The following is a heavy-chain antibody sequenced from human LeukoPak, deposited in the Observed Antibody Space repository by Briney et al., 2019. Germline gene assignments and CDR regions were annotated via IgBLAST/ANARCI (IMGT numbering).Heavy chain of an antibody. CDR1: GYTFTSYD. J-gene: IGHJ4*02. Sequence: ASVKVSCKASGYTFTSYDINWVRQATGQGLEWMGWMNPNSGNTGYAQKFQGRVTMTRNTSISTAYMELSSLRSEDTAVYYCARVVAVAGSYYFDYWGQGTLVTVSS. V-gene: IGHV1-8*01. D-gene: IGHD6-19*01. CDR3: ARVVAVAGSYYFDY. CDR2: MNPNSGNT.